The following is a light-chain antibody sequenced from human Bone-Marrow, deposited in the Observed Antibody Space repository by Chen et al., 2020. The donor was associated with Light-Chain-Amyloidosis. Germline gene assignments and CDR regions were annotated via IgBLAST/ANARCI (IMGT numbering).Light chain of an antibody. Sequence: QSVLPQPPYASGTPGQRVTISCSGSSSNIGSNTVNWYQQLPGTAPKLLIYSNNQRPSGVPDRFSGSKSGTSASLAISGLQSEDEADYYCAAWDDSLNGPVFGGGTKLTVL. CDR3: AAWDDSLNGPV. CDR2: SNN. CDR1: SSNIGSNT. J-gene: IGLJ3*02. V-gene: IGLV1-44*01.